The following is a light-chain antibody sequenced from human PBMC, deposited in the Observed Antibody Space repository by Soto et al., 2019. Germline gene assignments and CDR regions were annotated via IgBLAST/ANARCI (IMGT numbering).Light chain of an antibody. CDR3: QQYNNWPTFT. CDR2: GAS. CDR1: QTISSN. V-gene: IGKV3-15*01. Sequence: DIVMTQSPATLSVSPGERATLSCRASQTISSNLAWYQQKPGQTPRLLIYGASTRAAGIPARFSGSGSGTDFTITISSLQSADFAVYYCQQYNNWPTFTFGPGTKVDIK. J-gene: IGKJ3*01.